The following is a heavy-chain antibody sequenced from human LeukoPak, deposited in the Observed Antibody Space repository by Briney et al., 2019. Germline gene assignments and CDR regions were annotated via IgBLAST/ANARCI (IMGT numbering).Heavy chain of an antibody. V-gene: IGHV1-69*04. J-gene: IGHJ6*02. Sequence: SVKVSCKASGGTFSSYAISWVRQAPGQGLEWMGRIIPILGIANYAQKFQGRVTITAGKSTSTAYMELSSLRSEDTAVYYCAREQAYYYGMDVWGQGTTVTVSS. CDR3: AREQAYYYGMDV. CDR1: GGTFSSYA. CDR2: IIPILGIA.